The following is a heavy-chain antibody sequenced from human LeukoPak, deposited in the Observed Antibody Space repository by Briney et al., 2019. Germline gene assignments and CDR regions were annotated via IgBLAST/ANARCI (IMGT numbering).Heavy chain of an antibody. D-gene: IGHD6-19*01. Sequence: GGSLRLSCAASGFTFSNYAIHWVRQAPGRGLEWVAAISYDGNSQHYGAPVKGRFTISRDNSKNTVYLQMHSLRAGDTAVYYCARVSSSGWRRFKGNDAFDIWGQGTVVTVSS. V-gene: IGHV3-30*03. CDR1: GFTFSNYA. CDR3: ARVSSSGWRRFKGNDAFDI. CDR2: ISYDGNSQ. J-gene: IGHJ3*02.